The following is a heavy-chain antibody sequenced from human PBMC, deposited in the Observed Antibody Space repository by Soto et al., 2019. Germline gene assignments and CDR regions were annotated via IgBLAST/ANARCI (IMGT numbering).Heavy chain of an antibody. CDR3: ARVGSYCSSDSCSSYNWFDP. CDR1: GYTFINHY. J-gene: IGHJ5*02. Sequence: GASVKVSCKASGYTFINHYMHWVRQAPGQGLEWMGIINPSGGSTNYAQKFQGRVTMTRDTSTSTVYMELSSLKSEDTAVYYCARVGSYCSSDSCSSYNWFDPWGQGTLVTVSS. V-gene: IGHV1-46*01. CDR2: INPSGGST. D-gene: IGHD2-2*01.